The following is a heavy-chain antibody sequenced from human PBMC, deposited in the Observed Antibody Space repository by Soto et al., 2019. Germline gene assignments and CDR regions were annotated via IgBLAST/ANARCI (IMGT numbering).Heavy chain of an antibody. J-gene: IGHJ4*02. CDR2: ISAYNGNT. CDR3: ARDDSSGSREWYFDY. D-gene: IGHD3-22*01. V-gene: IGHV1-18*01. Sequence: QVPLVQSGAEVKKPGASVKVSCKASGYTFTSYGISWVRQAPGQGLEWMGWISAYNGNTNYAQKLQGRVTMTTDTSTSTAYMELRSLRSDDTAVYYCARDDSSGSREWYFDYWGQGTLVTVSS. CDR1: GYTFTSYG.